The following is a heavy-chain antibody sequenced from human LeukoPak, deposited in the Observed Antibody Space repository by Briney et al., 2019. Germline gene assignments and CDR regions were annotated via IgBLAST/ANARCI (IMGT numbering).Heavy chain of an antibody. J-gene: IGHJ4*02. CDR2: IWYDGSNK. D-gene: IGHD3-16*02. V-gene: IGHV3-33*01. CDR3: AITQTPYVWGSYRVGSFDY. CDR1: GFTFSSYG. Sequence: GGSLRLSCAASGFTFSSYGMHWVRQAPGKGLEWVAVIWYDGSNKYYADSVKGRFTISRDNSKNTLYLQMNSLRAEDTAVYYCAITQTPYVWGSYRVGSFDYWGQGTLVTVSS.